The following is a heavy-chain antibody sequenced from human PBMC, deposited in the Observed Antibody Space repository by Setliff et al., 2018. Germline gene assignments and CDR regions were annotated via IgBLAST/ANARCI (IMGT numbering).Heavy chain of an antibody. D-gene: IGHD3-16*01. CDR3: ARGLVDERTAYPYAEYFQY. CDR1: GGSFSTYY. J-gene: IGHJ4*01. V-gene: IGHV4-34*01. CDR2: INHSGST. Sequence: PSETLSLTCAVYGGSFSTYYWIWIRQPPGKGLEWIGEINHSGSTNYNPSLKSRVTISVDTSKNQLSLKLSSVTAADTALYYCARGLVDERTAYPYAEYFQYWGDGTLVTVSS.